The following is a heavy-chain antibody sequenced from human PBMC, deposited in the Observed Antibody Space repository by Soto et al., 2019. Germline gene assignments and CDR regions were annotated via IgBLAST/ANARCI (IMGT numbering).Heavy chain of an antibody. CDR2: LSGSGGRA. V-gene: IGHV3-23*01. D-gene: IGHD4-4*01. J-gene: IGHJ4*02. Sequence: GGSLRLSCAASGFTFSSYSMNWVRQAPGMGLEWVSTLSGSGGRAYYAESVKGRFTISRDNSRNTLYLQMNSLRAEDTALYYCAKLVPHDYSNYGDFDYWGQGTLVTVSS. CDR1: GFTFSSYS. CDR3: AKLVPHDYSNYGDFDY.